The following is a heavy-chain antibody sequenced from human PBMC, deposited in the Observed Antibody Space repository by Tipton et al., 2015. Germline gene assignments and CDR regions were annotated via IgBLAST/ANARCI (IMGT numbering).Heavy chain of an antibody. J-gene: IGHJ4*02. D-gene: IGHD3/OR15-3a*01. Sequence: GSLRLSCVAYGFTFSDYYMNWVRQAPGKGLEWVSSITSSASFVYYADSVRGRATISRDNPKNSLYLEMKTLRVEDTAIYYCARGGLGDYFDFWGQGTLVTVSS. CDR2: ITSSASFV. CDR3: ARGGLGDYFDF. V-gene: IGHV3-21*01. CDR1: GFTFSDYY.